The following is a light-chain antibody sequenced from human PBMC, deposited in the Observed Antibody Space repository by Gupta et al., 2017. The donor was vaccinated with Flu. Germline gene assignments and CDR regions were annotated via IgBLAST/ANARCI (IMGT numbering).Light chain of an antibody. CDR1: QSINTW. CDR3: QQYDTFLWT. V-gene: IGKV1-5*03. CDR2: KAS. J-gene: IGKJ1*01. Sequence: PSTLSASVGDRVTITCRASQSINTWLAWYQQKPGKAPKLLIYKASSLESGVPLRFSGSGSGTEFTLTISSLQPDDFAAYYCQQYDTFLWTFGQGTRVEIK.